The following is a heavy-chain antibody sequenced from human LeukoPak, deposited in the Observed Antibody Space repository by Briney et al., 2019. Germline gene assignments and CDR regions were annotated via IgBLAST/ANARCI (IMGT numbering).Heavy chain of an antibody. CDR3: ARESVAVDS. CDR2: IYSDGGST. J-gene: IGHJ4*02. V-gene: IGHV3-74*01. Sequence: GGSLRPSCAASGFTFSRFWMHWVRQAPGKGLVWVSRIYSDGGSTSYADSVKGRFTISRDNTKNTLYLQMNSLRADDTAVYYCARESVAVDSWGQGTLVTVSS. CDR1: GFTFSRFW. D-gene: IGHD6-19*01.